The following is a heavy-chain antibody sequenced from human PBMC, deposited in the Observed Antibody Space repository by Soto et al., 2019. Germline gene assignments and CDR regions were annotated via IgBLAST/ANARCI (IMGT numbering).Heavy chain of an antibody. CDR2: IYYSGST. V-gene: IGHV4-59*01. CDR1: GGSISSYY. D-gene: IGHD5-18*01. CDR3: ARAGTWIQLWLQNFLAFDI. J-gene: IGHJ3*02. Sequence: PSETLSLTCTVSGGSISSYYWSWIRQPPGKGLEWIGYIYYSGSTNYNPSLKSRVTISVDTSKNQFSLKLSSVTAADTAVYYCARAGTWIQLWLQNFLAFDIWGQGTMVTVSS.